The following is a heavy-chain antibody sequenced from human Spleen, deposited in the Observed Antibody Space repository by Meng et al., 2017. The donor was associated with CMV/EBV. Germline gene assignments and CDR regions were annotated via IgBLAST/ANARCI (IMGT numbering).Heavy chain of an antibody. V-gene: IGHV3-21*01. CDR1: GFTFSSYS. J-gene: IGHJ4*02. CDR3: AGSTDYYDSSGYYYSN. D-gene: IGHD3-22*01. Sequence: EVQLVESGGXLVKPGGSXRLSGAASGFTFSSYSMNWVRQAPGKGLEWVSSISSSSSYIYYADSVKGRFTISRDNAKNSLYLQMNSLRAEDTAVYYCAGSTDYYDSSGYYYSNWGQGTLVTVSS. CDR2: ISSSSSYI.